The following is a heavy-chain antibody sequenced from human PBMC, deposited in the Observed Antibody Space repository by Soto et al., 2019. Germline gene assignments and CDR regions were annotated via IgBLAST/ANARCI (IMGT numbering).Heavy chain of an antibody. CDR2: ISSSSSYI. CDR1: GLPHSSFA. Sequence: GGSLRLSCSASGLPHSSFAMMWVRQAPGKGLQWVSSISSSSSYIYYADSVKGRFTISRDNAKNSLYLQMNSLRAEDTAVYYCARYGSGSYLYYYYGMDVWGQGTTVTVSS. J-gene: IGHJ6*02. V-gene: IGHV3-21*01. CDR3: ARYGSGSYLYYYYGMDV. D-gene: IGHD3-10*01.